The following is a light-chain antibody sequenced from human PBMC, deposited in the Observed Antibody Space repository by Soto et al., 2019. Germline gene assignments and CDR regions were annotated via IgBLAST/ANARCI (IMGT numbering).Light chain of an antibody. V-gene: IGKV1D-12*01. CDR2: GAS. J-gene: IGKJ5*01. CDR3: QQAYSFPIT. Sequence: DIQVTQSPSSMAASLGDRVTITCGASQDIACYLAWYQHKPGRTPELLIHGASRLQSGVPARFRGSGSGTDFTLSINSLQPEDFETYYCQQAYSFPITFGQGTRLEIK. CDR1: QDIACY.